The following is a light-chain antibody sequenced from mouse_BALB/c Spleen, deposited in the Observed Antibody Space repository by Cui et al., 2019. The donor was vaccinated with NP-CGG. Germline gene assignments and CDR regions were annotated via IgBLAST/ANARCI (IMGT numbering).Light chain of an antibody. CDR3: ALWYSNHWV. V-gene: IGLV1*01. CDR2: GTN. Sequence: QAVVTQESARTTSPGETVTLTCRSSTGAVTTNNYANWVQEKPDHLFTGLIGGTNNRAPGVPARFSGSLIGDKAALTITGAQTEDEAIYFCALWYSNHWVFGGGTKVTVL. CDR1: TGAVTTNNY. J-gene: IGLJ1*01.